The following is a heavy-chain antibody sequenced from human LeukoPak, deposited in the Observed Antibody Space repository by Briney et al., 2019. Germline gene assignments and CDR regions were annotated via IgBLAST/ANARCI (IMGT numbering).Heavy chain of an antibody. Sequence: PGGSLRLSCAASGFTFNSYALHWVRQAPGKGLEWVAVISYDGSNNYYGESVKGRFTISRDNSKNMVYLQMNSLRPEDTAVYYGAEGEPVFWSGYVERWGQGPRVTFPP. J-gene: IGHJ4*02. CDR2: ISYDGSNN. CDR3: AEGEPVFWSGYVER. V-gene: IGHV3-30*04. CDR1: GFTFNSYA. D-gene: IGHD3-3*01.